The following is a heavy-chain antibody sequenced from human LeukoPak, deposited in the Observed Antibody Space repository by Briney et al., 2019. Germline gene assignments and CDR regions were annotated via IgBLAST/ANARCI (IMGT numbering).Heavy chain of an antibody. V-gene: IGHV4-59*03. Sequence: TSETLSLTCTVSGGSISRYYWSWIRQPPGKGLESIGYIYSSGTTNFNPSLKSRVTISVDTSKNQFSLKLSSVTAADTAVHYCAIYGSGWYSFDYWGQGTLVTVSS. CDR2: IYSSGTT. CDR1: GGSISRYY. J-gene: IGHJ4*02. D-gene: IGHD6-19*01. CDR3: AIYGSGWYSFDY.